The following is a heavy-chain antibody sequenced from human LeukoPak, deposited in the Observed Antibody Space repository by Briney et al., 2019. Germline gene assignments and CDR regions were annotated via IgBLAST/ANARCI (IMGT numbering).Heavy chain of an antibody. V-gene: IGHV3-7*01. CDR1: GFTFSSYW. CDR3: ARGPGNYFDY. J-gene: IGHJ4*02. Sequence: GGSLRLSCAASGFTFSSYWMSWVRQAPGKGLEWVATIRQDGSQKYYVDSVKGRFTISRDNAKNSLYLQMNSLRAEDTAVYYCARGPGNYFDYWGQGTLVTVSS. CDR2: IRQDGSQK.